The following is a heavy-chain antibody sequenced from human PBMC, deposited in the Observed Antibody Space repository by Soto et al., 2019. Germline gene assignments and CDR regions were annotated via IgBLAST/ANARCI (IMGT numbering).Heavy chain of an antibody. CDR1: GFTFSSYG. D-gene: IGHD6-13*01. CDR3: ARAQYSSSWYPFDY. J-gene: IGHJ4*02. Sequence: QVQLVESGGGVVQPGRSLRLSCAASGFTFSSYGMHWVRQAPGKGLEWVAVIYCDGSNKYYADSVKGRFTISRDNSKNTLYLQMNSLRAEDTALYYCARAQYSSSWYPFDYWGQGTLVTVSS. V-gene: IGHV3-33*01. CDR2: IYCDGSNK.